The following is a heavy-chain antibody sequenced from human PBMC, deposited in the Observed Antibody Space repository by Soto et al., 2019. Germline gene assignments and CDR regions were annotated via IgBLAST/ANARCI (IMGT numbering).Heavy chain of an antibody. Sequence: LSLTCTVSGGSISSYYWSWIRQPPGKGLEWIGYIYYIGSTNYNPSLKSRVTISVDTSKNQFSLKLSSVTAADTAVYYCARGLRRQLLNWFDPWGQGTLVTVSS. J-gene: IGHJ5*02. CDR1: GGSISSYY. D-gene: IGHD2-2*01. CDR2: IYYIGST. V-gene: IGHV4-59*01. CDR3: ARGLRRQLLNWFDP.